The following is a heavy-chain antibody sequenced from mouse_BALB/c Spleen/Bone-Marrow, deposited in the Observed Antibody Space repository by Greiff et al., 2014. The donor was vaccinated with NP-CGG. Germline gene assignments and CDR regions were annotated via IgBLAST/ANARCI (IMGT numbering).Heavy chain of an antibody. D-gene: IGHD1-1*01. Sequence: VQLQQSGAELVRPGSSVKISCKASGYAFSNYWMNWVKQRPGQGLEWIGQIYPGDGDTNYNGKFKGKATLTADKSSSTAYMQLSSLTSEDSAVYFCARRDGSPYYYAMDYWGQGTSVTVSS. V-gene: IGHV1-80*01. CDR1: GYAFSNYW. CDR3: ARRDGSPYYYAMDY. CDR2: IYPGDGDT. J-gene: IGHJ4*01.